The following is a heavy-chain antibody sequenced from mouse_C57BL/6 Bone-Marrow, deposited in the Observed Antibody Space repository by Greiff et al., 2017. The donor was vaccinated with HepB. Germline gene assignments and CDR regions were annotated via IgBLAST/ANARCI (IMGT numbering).Heavy chain of an antibody. D-gene: IGHD2-4*01. V-gene: IGHV3-6*01. CDR2: ISYDGSN. CDR3: ALNYDYDGGGFDY. Sequence: EVKLQESGPGLVKPSQSLSLTCSVTGYSITSGYYWNWIRQFPGNKLEWMGYISYDGSNNYNPSLKNRISITRDTSKNQFFLKLNSVTTEDTATYYCALNYDYDGGGFDYWGQGTTLTVSS. J-gene: IGHJ2*01. CDR1: GYSITSGYY.